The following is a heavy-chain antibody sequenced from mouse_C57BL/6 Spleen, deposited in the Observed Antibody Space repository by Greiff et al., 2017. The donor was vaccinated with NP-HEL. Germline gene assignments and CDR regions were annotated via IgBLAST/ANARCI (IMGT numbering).Heavy chain of an antibody. D-gene: IGHD2-2*01. CDR2: IDPSDSYT. Sequence: VQLQQPGAELVRPGTSVKLSCKAFGYTFTSYWMHWVKQRPGQGLEWIGVIDPSDSYTNYNQKFKGKATLTVDTSSSTAYMQLSSLTSEDSAVYYCAPYGYDHYWGQGTTLTVSS. J-gene: IGHJ2*01. CDR1: GYTFTSYW. CDR3: APYGYDHY. V-gene: IGHV1-59*01.